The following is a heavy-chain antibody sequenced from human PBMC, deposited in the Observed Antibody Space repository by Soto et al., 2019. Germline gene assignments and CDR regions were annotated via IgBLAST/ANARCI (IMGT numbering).Heavy chain of an antibody. V-gene: IGHV1-2*02. Sequence: RASVKVSCKASGYTFTGYYMHWVRQAPGQGLEWMGWINPNSGGTNYAQKFQGRVTMTRDTSISTAYMELSRLRSDDTAVYYCARDGRITIFGVANLSMDVWGQGTTVTVSS. CDR2: INPNSGGT. CDR1: GYTFTGYY. CDR3: ARDGRITIFGVANLSMDV. J-gene: IGHJ6*02. D-gene: IGHD3-3*01.